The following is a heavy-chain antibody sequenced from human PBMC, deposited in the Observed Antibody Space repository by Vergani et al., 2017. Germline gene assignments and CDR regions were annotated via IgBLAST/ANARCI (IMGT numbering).Heavy chain of an antibody. D-gene: IGHD1-26*01. CDR3: ARDGLWDYSGSPD. V-gene: IGHV3-23*04. J-gene: IGHJ4*02. CDR1: GFTFSSYA. Sequence: VHLVESGGGVVQPGRPLRLSCAASGFTFSSYAMSWVRQAPGKGLEWVSAISGSGGSTYYADSVKGRFTISRDNSKNTLYLQMNSLRAEDTAVYYCARDGLWDYSGSPDWGQGTLVTVSS. CDR2: ISGSGGST.